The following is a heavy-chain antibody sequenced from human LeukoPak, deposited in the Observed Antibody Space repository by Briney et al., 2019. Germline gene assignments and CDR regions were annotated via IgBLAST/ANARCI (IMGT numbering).Heavy chain of an antibody. Sequence: PGGSLRLSCAASGFTFSSYAMSWIRQAPGRGLEWVSYISSSGSTIYYADSLKGRFTISRDNAKNSLYLQMNSLRAEDTAVYYCARDYSSSSARYYYYYMDVWGKGTTVTVSS. J-gene: IGHJ6*03. CDR3: ARDYSSSSARYYYYYMDV. CDR2: ISSSGSTI. D-gene: IGHD6-6*01. CDR1: GFTFSSYA. V-gene: IGHV3-11*04.